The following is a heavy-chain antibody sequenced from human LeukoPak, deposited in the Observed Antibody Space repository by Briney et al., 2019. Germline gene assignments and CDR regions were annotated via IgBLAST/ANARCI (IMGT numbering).Heavy chain of an antibody. V-gene: IGHV3-7*01. J-gene: IGHJ4*02. CDR1: GFTFSTYW. D-gene: IGHD2-15*01. Sequence: GGSPRLSCAASGFTFSTYWMSWVRRAPGKGLEWVANIKHDGSEKYYVDSVKGRFTISRDNAKNSLFLQMNSLRAEDTAVYYCARHSRYCSGGSCYSSFYFDYWGQGTLVTVSS. CDR2: IKHDGSEK. CDR3: ARHSRYCSGGSCYSSFYFDY.